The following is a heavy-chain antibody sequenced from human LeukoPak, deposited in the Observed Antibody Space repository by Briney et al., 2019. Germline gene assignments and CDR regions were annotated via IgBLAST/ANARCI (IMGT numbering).Heavy chain of an antibody. CDR1: GFTFSSYG. D-gene: IGHD2-15*01. V-gene: IGHV3-48*04. CDR2: ISSGGRTI. CDR3: ARPVVAATTPDTFDI. Sequence: GGTLRLSCAASGFTFSSYGMSWVRQAPGKGLEWVSYISSGGRTIYYADSVKGRFTMSRDNAKNSLYLQMNSLRAEDTAVYYCARPVVAATTPDTFDIWGQGTMVTVSS. J-gene: IGHJ3*02.